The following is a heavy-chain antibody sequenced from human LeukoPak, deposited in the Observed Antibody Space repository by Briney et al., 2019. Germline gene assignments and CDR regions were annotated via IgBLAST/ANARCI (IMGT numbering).Heavy chain of an antibody. CDR1: GGSISSYY. J-gene: IGHJ4*02. Sequence: SETLSLTCTVSGGSISSYYWSWIRQPPGKGLEWIGYIYYNGSTNYNPSLKSRVTISVDTFKNQFSLKLSSVTAADTAVYYCARWSRAGFDYWGQGTLVTVSS. V-gene: IGHV4-59*01. CDR3: ARWSRAGFDY. CDR2: IYYNGST.